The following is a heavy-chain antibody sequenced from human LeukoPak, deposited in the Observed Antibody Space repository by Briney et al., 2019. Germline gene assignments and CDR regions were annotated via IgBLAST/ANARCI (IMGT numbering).Heavy chain of an antibody. V-gene: IGHV3-74*01. D-gene: IGHD6-13*01. CDR2: INSDGSWT. Sequence: GGSLRLSCAASGNYWMHWVRQAPGKGLVWVSHINSDGSWTSYADSVKGRFTISKDNAKNTVYLQMNNLRAEDTAVYYCARDGSSWYSGFDYWGQGTLVTVSS. J-gene: IGHJ4*02. CDR3: ARDGSSWYSGFDY. CDR1: GNYW.